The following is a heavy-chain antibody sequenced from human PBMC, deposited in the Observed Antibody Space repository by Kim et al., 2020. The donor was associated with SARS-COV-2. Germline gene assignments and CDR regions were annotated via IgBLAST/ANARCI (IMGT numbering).Heavy chain of an antibody. J-gene: IGHJ6*02. D-gene: IGHD6-13*01. Sequence: SVKVSCKASGGTFSSYTISWVRQAPGQGLEWMGRIIPILGIANYAQKFQGRVTITADKSTSTAYMELSSLRSEDTAVYYCARGGGYSSSWGTPKNYYYGMDVWGQGTTVTVSS. V-gene: IGHV1-69*02. CDR2: IIPILGIA. CDR1: GGTFSSYT. CDR3: ARGGGYSSSWGTPKNYYYGMDV.